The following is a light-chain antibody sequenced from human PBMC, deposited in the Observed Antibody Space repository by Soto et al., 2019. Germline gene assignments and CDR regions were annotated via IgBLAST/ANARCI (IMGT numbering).Light chain of an antibody. J-gene: IGLJ2*01. CDR1: TGAVTSGHY. Sequence: QAVVTQEPSLTVSPGGTVTLTCGSSTGAVTSGHYPYWFQQKPGQAPRTLIYDTSNKHSWTPARFSGSLLGGKAALTLSGAQPEDEAEYYCLLFYSGVHVVFGGGTKLTVL. V-gene: IGLV7-46*01. CDR3: LLFYSGVHVV. CDR2: DTS.